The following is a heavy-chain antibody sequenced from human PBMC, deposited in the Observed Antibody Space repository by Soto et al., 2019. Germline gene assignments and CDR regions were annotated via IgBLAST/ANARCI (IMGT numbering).Heavy chain of an antibody. D-gene: IGHD5-18*01. V-gene: IGHV4-31*03. J-gene: IGHJ4*02. Sequence: SETLSLTCTVSGGSISSGGYYWSWIRQHPGKGLEWIGYIYYSGSTYYNPSLKSRVTISVDTSKNQFSLKLSSVTAADTAVYYCARSATATAMAYFDYWGQGTPVTVSS. CDR1: GGSISSGGYY. CDR3: ARSATATAMAYFDY. CDR2: IYYSGST.